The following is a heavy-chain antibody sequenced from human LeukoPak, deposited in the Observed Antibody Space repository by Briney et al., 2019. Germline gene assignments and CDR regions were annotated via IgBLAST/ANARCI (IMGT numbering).Heavy chain of an antibody. D-gene: IGHD3-3*01. Sequence: PGGSLRLSCAASGFTFSDYYMSWIRQAPGKGLEWVSYISSSGSTIYYADSVKGRFTISRDNAKNSLYPQMNSLRAEDTAVYYCARGVLEWLSPFDYWGQGTLVTVSS. CDR3: ARGVLEWLSPFDY. CDR1: GFTFSDYY. J-gene: IGHJ4*02. CDR2: ISSSGSTI. V-gene: IGHV3-11*04.